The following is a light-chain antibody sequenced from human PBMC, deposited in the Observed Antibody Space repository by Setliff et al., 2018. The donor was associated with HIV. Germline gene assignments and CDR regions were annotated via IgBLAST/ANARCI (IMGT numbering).Light chain of an antibody. CDR2: DVY. CDR3: TSYTSSATYV. CDR1: SSDIGAYNF. Sequence: QSVLTQPASVSGSPGQSITFSCTGASSDIGAYNFVSWYQQYPGKAPKLMIYDVYKRPSGVSDRFSGSKSGNTASLTISGLQAEDKADYYCTSYTSSATYVFGTGTKVTVL. V-gene: IGLV2-14*03. J-gene: IGLJ1*01.